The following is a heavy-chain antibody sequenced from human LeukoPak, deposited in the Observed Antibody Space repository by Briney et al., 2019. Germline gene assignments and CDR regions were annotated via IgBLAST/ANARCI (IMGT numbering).Heavy chain of an antibody. D-gene: IGHD6-19*01. CDR1: GDSISSYH. J-gene: IGHJ3*02. CDR3: ASGGYSSGWYGSFDI. CDR2: LYSGGLT. Sequence: PSETLSLTCTVPGDSISSYHWSWIRQPPGKGLEWIGSLYSGGLTYYNPSLKSRVTISVDTSKNQFSLKVTSVTAADTAVYSCASGGYSSGWYGSFDIWGQWTVVTVSS. V-gene: IGHV4-39*01.